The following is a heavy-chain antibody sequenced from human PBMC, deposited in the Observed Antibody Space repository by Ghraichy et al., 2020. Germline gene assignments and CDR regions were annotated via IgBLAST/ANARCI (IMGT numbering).Heavy chain of an antibody. J-gene: IGHJ4*02. CDR2: VNSNGGTT. D-gene: IGHD3-3*01. CDR1: GFTFSHFP. Sequence: GESLNISCSASGFTFSHFPMHWVRQAPGKGLEYVSGVNSNGGTTYYADSVKGRFTISRDNSKNTLYLQMSSLTSEQTAMYYCVIQIGGVVYWGQGTLVTVSS. CDR3: VIQIGGVVY. V-gene: IGHV3-64D*06.